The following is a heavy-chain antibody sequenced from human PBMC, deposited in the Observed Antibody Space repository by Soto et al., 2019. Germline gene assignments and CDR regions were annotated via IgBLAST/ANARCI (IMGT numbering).Heavy chain of an antibody. Sequence: SWIGQPPGKGLEWMGRIDPSDSYTNYSPSFQGHVTISADKSISTAYLQWSSLKASDTAMYYCARFPDTYYYDSSGYPDAFDIWGQGTMVTVSS. CDR2: IDPSDSYT. CDR3: ARFPDTYYYDSSGYPDAFDI. V-gene: IGHV5-10-1*01. D-gene: IGHD3-22*01. J-gene: IGHJ3*02.